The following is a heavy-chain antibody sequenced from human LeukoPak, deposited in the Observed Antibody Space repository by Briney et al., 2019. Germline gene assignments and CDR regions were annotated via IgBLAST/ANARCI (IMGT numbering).Heavy chain of an antibody. CDR3: ARDRSITEKYSGSYFPDY. Sequence: GASVKVSCKASGYTFTSYGISWVRQAPGQGLEWMGWISAYNGNTNYAQKLQGRVTMTRDTSISTAYMELSSLRSDDTAVYYCARDRSITEKYSGSYFPDYWGQGTLVTVSS. CDR1: GYTFTSYG. CDR2: ISAYNGNT. J-gene: IGHJ4*02. V-gene: IGHV1-18*01. D-gene: IGHD1-26*01.